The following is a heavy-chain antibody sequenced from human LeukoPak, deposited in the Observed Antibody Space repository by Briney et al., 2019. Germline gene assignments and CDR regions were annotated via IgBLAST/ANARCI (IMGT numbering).Heavy chain of an antibody. J-gene: IGHJ4*02. CDR2: VHLRGAT. CDR1: GGSITTTNW. CDR3: TRESGAFSPFGF. Sequence: SETLSLTCAVSGGSITTTNWWSWVRQPPGKGLGWIGEVHLRGATNYNLSLESRVSMSIDKSKNHLSLEVTSVTAADTAIYYCTRESGAFSPFGFWGQGTLVTVSS. D-gene: IGHD1-26*01. V-gene: IGHV4-4*02.